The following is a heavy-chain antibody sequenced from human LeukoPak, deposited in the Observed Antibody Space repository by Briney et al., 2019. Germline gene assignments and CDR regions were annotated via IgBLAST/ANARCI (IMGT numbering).Heavy chain of an antibody. CDR1: GFTVSSNY. J-gene: IGHJ3*02. CDR2: IYSGGST. Sequence: GGSLRLSCTASGFTVSSNYMSWIRQAPGKGLEWVAVIYSGGSTHYADSVKGRFTISRDNSKNMLYLQMNSLRAEDTAVYYCARDSSSWSIDAFDIWGQGTMVTVSS. D-gene: IGHD6-13*01. CDR3: ARDSSSWSIDAFDI. V-gene: IGHV3-53*01.